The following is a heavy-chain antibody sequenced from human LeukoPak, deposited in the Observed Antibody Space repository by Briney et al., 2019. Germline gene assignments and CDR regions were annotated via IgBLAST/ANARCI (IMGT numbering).Heavy chain of an antibody. D-gene: IGHD3-22*01. Sequence: TSETLSLTCTVSGGSISSSSYYWGWIRQPPGKGLEWIGSIYYSGSTYYNPSLKSRVTISVDTSKNQLSLKLSSVTAADTAVYFCARSGGLWLLTYYFDYWGQGTLVTVSS. CDR2: IYYSGST. V-gene: IGHV4-39*07. CDR1: GGSISSSSYY. J-gene: IGHJ4*02. CDR3: ARSGGLWLLTYYFDY.